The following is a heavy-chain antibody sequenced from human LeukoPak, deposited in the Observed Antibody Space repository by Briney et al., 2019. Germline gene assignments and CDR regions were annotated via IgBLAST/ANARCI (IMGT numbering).Heavy chain of an antibody. D-gene: IGHD5-18*01. CDR1: GFTFRSYG. Sequence: GGSLRLSCAASGFTFRSYGMHWVRQVPGKGLEWVAVISYDGSNEYYADSVKGPFTISRDNSKNTLYLQMNTLRVEDTGVYYCAKGRGGDYSYGSYYFDYWGQGTLITVSS. CDR3: AKGRGGDYSYGSYYFDY. V-gene: IGHV3-30*18. CDR2: ISYDGSNE. J-gene: IGHJ4*02.